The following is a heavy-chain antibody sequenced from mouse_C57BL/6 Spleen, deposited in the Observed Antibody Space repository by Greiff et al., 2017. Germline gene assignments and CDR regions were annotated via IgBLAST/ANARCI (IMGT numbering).Heavy chain of an antibody. D-gene: IGHD2-5*01. V-gene: IGHV1-82*01. CDR3: ARSYSNYVGYFDV. CDR2: IYPGVGDT. Sequence: QVQLKESGPELVKPGASVMISCMASGYAFSSSWMIWVKQRPGKGLEWIGRIYPGVGDTTYNGKFKGKATLTADKSSSTAYMQLSSLTSEDSAVYFCARSYSNYVGYFDVWGTGTTVTVSS. J-gene: IGHJ1*03. CDR1: GYAFSSSW.